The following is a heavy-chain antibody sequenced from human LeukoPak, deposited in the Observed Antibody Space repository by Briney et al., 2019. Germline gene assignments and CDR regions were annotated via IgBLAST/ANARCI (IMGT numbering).Heavy chain of an antibody. V-gene: IGHV4-59*08. CDR2: IVYSGST. Sequence: PSETLSLTCPVSGGSISSYYWSWIRQPPGRGLEWIGFIVYSGSTNYNPSLKSRVTISIDTSNNQLSLKLSSVTAADTAVYYCARHREMDSYEAFDMWGQGTMVTVSS. D-gene: IGHD5-24*01. CDR3: ARHREMDSYEAFDM. J-gene: IGHJ3*02. CDR1: GGSISSYY.